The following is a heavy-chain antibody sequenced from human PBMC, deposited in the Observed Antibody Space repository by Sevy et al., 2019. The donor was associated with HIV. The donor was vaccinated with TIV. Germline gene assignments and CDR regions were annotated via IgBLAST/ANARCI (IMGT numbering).Heavy chain of an antibody. D-gene: IGHD5-12*01. CDR2: INHSGST. V-gene: IGHV4-34*01. J-gene: IGHJ6*02. CDR1: GGSFSGYY. CDR3: AGGRATLPYYYYYYYGMDV. Sequence: SETLSLTCAVYGGSFSGYYWSWIRQPPGKGLEWIGEINHSGSTNYNPSLKSRVTISVDTSKNQFSLKLSSVTAADTAVYYCAGGRATLPYYYYYYYGMDVWGQGTTVTVSS.